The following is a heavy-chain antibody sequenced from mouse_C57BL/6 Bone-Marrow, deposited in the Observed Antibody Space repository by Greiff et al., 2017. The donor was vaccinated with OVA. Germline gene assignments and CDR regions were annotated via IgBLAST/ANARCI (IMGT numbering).Heavy chain of an antibody. CDR2: INPGSGGT. CDR1: GYAFTNYL. V-gene: IGHV1-54*01. CDR3: AGYYYYYGRGDWYGDV. Sequence: QVQLQQSGAELVRPGTSVKVSCKASGYAFTNYLIEWVKQRPGQGLEWIGVINPGSGGTNYNEKFKGKATLTADQSSSTAYMQLSSLTSEDSAVYVYAGYYYYYGRGDWYGDVWGKGTTVTVSS. J-gene: IGHJ1*03. D-gene: IGHD1-1*01.